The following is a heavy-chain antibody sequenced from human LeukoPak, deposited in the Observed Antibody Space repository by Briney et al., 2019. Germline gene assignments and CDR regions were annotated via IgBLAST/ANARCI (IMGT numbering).Heavy chain of an antibody. Sequence: SETLSLTCTVSGYSISSGYYWGWIRQPPGKGLEWIGSIYHSGSTYYNPSLKSRVTISIDTSKNQFSLKLSSVTAADTAVYYCAKEPVHYYYYMDVWGKGTTVTISS. D-gene: IGHD6-6*01. CDR1: GYSISSGYY. J-gene: IGHJ6*03. V-gene: IGHV4-38-2*02. CDR3: AKEPVHYYYYMDV. CDR2: IYHSGST.